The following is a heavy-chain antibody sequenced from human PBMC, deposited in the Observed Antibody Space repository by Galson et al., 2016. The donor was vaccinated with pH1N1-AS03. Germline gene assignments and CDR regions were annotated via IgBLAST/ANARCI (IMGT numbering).Heavy chain of an antibody. CDR2: IHPRDSDT. CDR3: ARRAYGDYVDYFDY. V-gene: IGHV5-51*01. D-gene: IGHD4-17*01. Sequence: QSGAEVKKPGESVKISCKGSGYSFSDYWIAWVRQMPGKGLEWMGIIHPRDSDTRCSPSFQGRVSISADKSISTAYLQWSSLKASDTAMYYCARRAYGDYVDYFDYWGQGTLVTVSS. CDR1: GYSFSDYW. J-gene: IGHJ4*02.